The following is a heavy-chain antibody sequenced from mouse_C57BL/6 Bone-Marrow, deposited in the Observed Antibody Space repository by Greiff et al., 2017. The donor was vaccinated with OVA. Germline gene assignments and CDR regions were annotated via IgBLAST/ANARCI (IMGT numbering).Heavy chain of an antibody. CDR1: GFNIKDDY. CDR2: IDPENGDT. D-gene: IGHD1-1*01. Sequence: VHVKQSGAELVRPGASVKLSCTASGFNIKDDYMHWVKQRPEQGLEWIGWIDPENGDTEYASKFQGKATITADTSSNTAYLQLSSLTSEDTAVYYCTKRNFYYYGSSYDYYAMDYWGQGTSVTVSS. CDR3: TKRNFYYYGSSYDYYAMDY. V-gene: IGHV14-4*01. J-gene: IGHJ4*01.